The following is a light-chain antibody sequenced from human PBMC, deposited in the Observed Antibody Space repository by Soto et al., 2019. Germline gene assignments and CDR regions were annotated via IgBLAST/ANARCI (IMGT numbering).Light chain of an antibody. CDR3: QHYNNWPPWT. CDR1: QSVSSN. J-gene: IGKJ1*01. V-gene: IGKV3D-15*01. Sequence: EIVLTQSPGTLSLSPGERATLSCRASQSVSSNLAWYQQKPGQAPRLLMYGGSTRASGFPDRFTGSGSGTEFTLTISSLQSEDFAVYYCQHYNNWPPWTFGQGTKV. CDR2: GGS.